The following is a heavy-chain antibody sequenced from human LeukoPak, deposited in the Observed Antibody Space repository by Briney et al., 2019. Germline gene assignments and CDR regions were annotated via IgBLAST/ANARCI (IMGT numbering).Heavy chain of an antibody. J-gene: IGHJ4*02. CDR2: TSGGNGNTYYA. V-gene: IGHV3-23*01. CDR3: AKFYDILTGYFDY. Sequence: GGSLRLSCAASGFPFSSYAMSWVRQSPGKGLEWVSATSGGNGNTYYAYYADSVRGRFTISRDSSKNTLYLQMNSLRAEDTAVYYCAKFYDILTGYFDYWGQGTLVTVSS. CDR1: GFPFSSYA. D-gene: IGHD3-9*01.